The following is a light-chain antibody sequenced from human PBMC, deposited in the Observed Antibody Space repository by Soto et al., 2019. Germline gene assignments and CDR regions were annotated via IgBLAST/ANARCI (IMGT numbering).Light chain of an antibody. Sequence: IQVTQSPSSVSASVGDRVTVTCRASQDIAGYLAWYQHKPGKAPKLLIYAASTLQSGVPSRFSGSGSGTDFTLTISCLQSEDFATYYCQQYYSYPVEFGQGTKVDIK. CDR1: QDIAGY. J-gene: IGKJ1*01. CDR2: AAS. V-gene: IGKV1-8*01. CDR3: QQYYSYPVE.